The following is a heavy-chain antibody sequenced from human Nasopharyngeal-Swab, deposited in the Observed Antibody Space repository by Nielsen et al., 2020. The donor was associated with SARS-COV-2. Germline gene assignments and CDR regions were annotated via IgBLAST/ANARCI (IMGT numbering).Heavy chain of an antibody. V-gene: IGHV4-38-2*02. J-gene: IGHJ4*02. Sequence: SETLSLTCTVSGYSISSGYYWGWIRQPPGKGLEWIGSIYHSGSTYYNPSLKSRVTISVDTSKNQFSLKLSSVTAADTAVYYCARLPHRDTAMIKAVVLDYWGQGTLVTVSS. CDR3: ARLPHRDTAMIKAVVLDY. CDR2: IYHSGST. CDR1: GYSISSGYY. D-gene: IGHD5-18*01.